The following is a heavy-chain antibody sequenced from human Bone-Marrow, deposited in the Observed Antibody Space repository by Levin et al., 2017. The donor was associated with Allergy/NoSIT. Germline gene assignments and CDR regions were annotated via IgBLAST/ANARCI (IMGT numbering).Heavy chain of an antibody. CDR2: IRPDGSAK. D-gene: IGHD6-6*01. J-gene: IGHJ6*04. V-gene: IGHV3-7*01. CDR3: AEGGRSSGDV. Sequence: AGGSLRLSCVSSGFTFSAYWMSWVRQAPGKGLECVANIRPDGSAKNYVDSVKGRFTISRDNAKNSLYLQMDSLRVEDTAVYYCAEGGRSSGDVWGAGTTVTVSS. CDR1: GFTFSAYW.